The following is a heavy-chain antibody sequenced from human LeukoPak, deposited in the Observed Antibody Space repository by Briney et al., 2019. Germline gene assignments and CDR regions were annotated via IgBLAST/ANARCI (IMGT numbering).Heavy chain of an antibody. CDR1: GFTFSSYW. J-gene: IGHJ4*02. Sequence: PGGSLRLSCAASGFTFSSYWVTWVRPAPGKGLEWLSYISSGSSTIYYADSVKGRFTISRDNAKNSLFLQMNSLRAEDTAVYYCARDYYLDYWGQGTLVTVSS. CDR3: ARDYYLDY. V-gene: IGHV3-48*04. CDR2: ISSGSSTI.